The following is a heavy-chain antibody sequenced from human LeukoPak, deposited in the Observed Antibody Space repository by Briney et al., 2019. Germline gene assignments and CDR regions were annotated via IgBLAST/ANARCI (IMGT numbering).Heavy chain of an antibody. Sequence: GASVKVSCKASGYTFTGYYMHWVRQAPGQGLEWMGWINPNSGGTNYAQKFQGRVTMTRDTSISTAYMELSRLRSDDTAVYYCARDLGGSFLDLDYWGQGTLVTVSS. V-gene: IGHV1-2*02. D-gene: IGHD1-26*01. CDR2: INPNSGGT. CDR3: ARDLGGSFLDLDY. CDR1: GYTFTGYY. J-gene: IGHJ4*02.